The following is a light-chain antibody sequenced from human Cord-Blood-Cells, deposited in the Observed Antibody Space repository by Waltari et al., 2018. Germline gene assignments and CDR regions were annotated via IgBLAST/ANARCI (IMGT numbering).Light chain of an antibody. CDR3: QQSYSTPPYT. V-gene: IGKV1-39*01. CDR1: QSISSY. CDR2: AAS. J-gene: IGKJ2*01. Sequence: DIQMTQSPSSLSASVGDRVTITCRASQSISSYLNWYQQKPGKAPKLLIYAASSLQSGAPSRFSGSGSGTDVTLTISSLQTEDFATYYCQQSYSTPPYTFGQGTKLEIK.